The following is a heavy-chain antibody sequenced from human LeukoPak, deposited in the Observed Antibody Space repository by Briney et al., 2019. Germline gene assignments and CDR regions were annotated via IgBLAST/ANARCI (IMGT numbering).Heavy chain of an antibody. CDR2: IVPILGIA. D-gene: IGHD4-17*01. CDR1: GGTFSSYA. Sequence: SVKVSCKASGGTFSSYAISWVRQAPGQGLEWMGRIVPILGIANYAQKFQGRVTITADKSTSTAYVELSSLRSEDTAVYYCARGGLDYGGNSGLDYWGQGTLVTVSS. CDR3: ARGGLDYGGNSGLDY. J-gene: IGHJ4*02. V-gene: IGHV1-69*04.